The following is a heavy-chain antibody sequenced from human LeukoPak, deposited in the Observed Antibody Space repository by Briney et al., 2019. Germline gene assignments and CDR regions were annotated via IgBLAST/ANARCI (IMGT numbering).Heavy chain of an antibody. J-gene: IGHJ4*02. CDR3: ARARYSTRWQSDFDY. Sequence: ASVKVSCKASGYTFTSYGISWVRQAPGQGLEWMGWINPNSGGTNYAQKFQGRVTMTRDTSISTAYMELSSLRSDDTAVYYCARARYSTRWQSDFDYWGQGTLVTVSS. CDR1: GYTFTSYG. CDR2: INPNSGGT. V-gene: IGHV1-2*02. D-gene: IGHD6-13*01.